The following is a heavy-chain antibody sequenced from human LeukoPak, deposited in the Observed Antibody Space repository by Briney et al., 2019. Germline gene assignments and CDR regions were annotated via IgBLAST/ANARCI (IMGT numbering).Heavy chain of an antibody. Sequence: GGSLKLSCAASGFTFSGSAMHWVRQAPGKGLEWVGRIRSKANSYATAYAASVKGRFTISRDDSKNTAYLQMNSLKTEDTAVYYCTALWSGYSNYYYYYYMDVWGKGTTVTVSS. CDR3: TALWSGYSNYYYYYYMDV. CDR2: IRSKANSYAT. D-gene: IGHD3-3*01. V-gene: IGHV3-73*01. J-gene: IGHJ6*03. CDR1: GFTFSGSA.